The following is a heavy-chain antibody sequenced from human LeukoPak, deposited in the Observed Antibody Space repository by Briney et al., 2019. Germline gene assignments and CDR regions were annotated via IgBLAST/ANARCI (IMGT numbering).Heavy chain of an antibody. D-gene: IGHD6-19*01. J-gene: IGHJ6*04. V-gene: IGHV3-23*01. Sequence: GGSLRLSCAASGFTFSSYAMSWVRQAPGKGLEWVSAIRGSADSTYYADSVKGRFTISRDNSKNTLYLQMNSLRPEDTAVYFCAKGLRGSSSGGKGMDVWGKGTTVTVSS. CDR2: IRGSADST. CDR3: AKGLRGSSSGGKGMDV. CDR1: GFTFSSYA.